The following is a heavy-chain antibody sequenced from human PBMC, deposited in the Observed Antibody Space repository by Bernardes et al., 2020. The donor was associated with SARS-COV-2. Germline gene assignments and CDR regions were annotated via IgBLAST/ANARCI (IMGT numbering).Heavy chain of an antibody. J-gene: IGHJ4*02. Sequence: GGSLRLSCATSGFTFANSAMTWVRQAPGTGLEWVGVIRRKPYGGTTEYAASVKGRYIISRDDSKSFVYLQMNSLKIEDTAVYFCAGSFYAFYLDYWGQGTPVTVSS. D-gene: IGHD1-26*01. CDR1: GFTFANSA. CDR2: IRRKPYGGTT. CDR3: AGSFYAFYLDY. V-gene: IGHV3-49*04.